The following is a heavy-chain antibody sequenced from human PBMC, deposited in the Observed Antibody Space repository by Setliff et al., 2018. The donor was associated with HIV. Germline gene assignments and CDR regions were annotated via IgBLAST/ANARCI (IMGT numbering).Heavy chain of an antibody. Sequence: EPLSLTCTVSGDSVSSASYYWSWIRQPPGKGLEWIGYIYYSGTTKYNPSLKSRVTISVDTSKNQFSLKLSSVTAADTAVYYCASEAWTSYRSSSGYYYYYMDVWGKGTTVTVSS. D-gene: IGHD6-6*01. CDR1: GDSVSSASYY. CDR2: IYYSGTT. J-gene: IGHJ6*03. CDR3: ASEAWTSYRSSSGYYYYYMDV. V-gene: IGHV4-61*01.